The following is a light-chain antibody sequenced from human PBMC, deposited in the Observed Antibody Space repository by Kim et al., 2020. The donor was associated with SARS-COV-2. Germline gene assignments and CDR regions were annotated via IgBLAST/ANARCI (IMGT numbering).Light chain of an antibody. Sequence: VSPGEGVTLACRASHPIRNDLAWYQQRPGQAPRLVIYGVSTRATDIPVRFSGSGSGTDFTLTISSLQSEDFAVYYCQQYNDWPITFGQGTRLEIK. CDR3: QQYNDWPIT. CDR1: HPIRND. J-gene: IGKJ5*01. CDR2: GVS. V-gene: IGKV3D-15*01.